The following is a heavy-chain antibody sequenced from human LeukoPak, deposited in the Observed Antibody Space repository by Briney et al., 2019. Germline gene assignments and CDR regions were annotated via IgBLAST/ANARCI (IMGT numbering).Heavy chain of an antibody. CDR1: GGTFSSYA. V-gene: IGHV1-69*13. Sequence: SVKVSCKASGGTFSSYAISWVRQAPGQGLEWMGGIIPIFGTANYAQKFQGRVTITADESTSTAYMELSSLRSEDTAVYYCARDGAAAGNFDYWGQGTLVTVSS. J-gene: IGHJ4*02. CDR2: IIPIFGTA. CDR3: ARDGAAAGNFDY. D-gene: IGHD6-13*01.